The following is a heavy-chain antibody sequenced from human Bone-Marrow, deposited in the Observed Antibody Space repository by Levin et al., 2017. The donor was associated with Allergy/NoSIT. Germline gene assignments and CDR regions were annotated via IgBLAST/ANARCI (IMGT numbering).Heavy chain of an antibody. J-gene: IGHJ6*03. V-gene: IGHV3-48*02. CDR3: ARDIVVRGPVPLYYYYMDG. CDR1: GFTFSSYS. Sequence: PGGSLRLSCAASGFTFSSYSMNWVRQAPGKGLEWVSYISSSSSTIYYADSVKGRFTISRDNAKNSLYLQMNSLRDEDTAVYYCARDIVVRGPVPLYYYYMDGWGKGTTVTVSS. CDR2: ISSSSSTI. D-gene: IGHD2-15*01.